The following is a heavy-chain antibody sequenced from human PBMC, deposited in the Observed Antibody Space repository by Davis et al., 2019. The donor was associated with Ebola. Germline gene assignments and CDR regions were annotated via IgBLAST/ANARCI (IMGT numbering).Heavy chain of an antibody. Sequence: ASVTVSCKASVYTFTSYVINCVRQATGQGLEWMGWMNPNSGNTGYAQKFQGRVTMTRNTSISTAYMELSSLRSEDTAVYYCARAQFPTTSDHWGQGTLVTVSS. D-gene: IGHD1-1*01. V-gene: IGHV1-8*01. CDR1: VYTFTSYV. J-gene: IGHJ4*02. CDR2: MNPNSGNT. CDR3: ARAQFPTTSDH.